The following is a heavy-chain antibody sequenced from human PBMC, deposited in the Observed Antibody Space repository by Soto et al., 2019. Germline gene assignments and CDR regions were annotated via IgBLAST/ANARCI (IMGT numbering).Heavy chain of an antibody. CDR3: ARDFMATIGLFDY. CDR1: GGSISSGDYY. D-gene: IGHD5-12*01. Sequence: PSETLSLTCTVSGGSISSGDYYWSWIRQPPGKGMEWIGYIYYSGSTYYKPSLKNRVTKSVDTSKNQISMKLSTVTAAKTAVYYCARDFMATIGLFDYWGQGTLVTVSS. CDR2: IYYSGST. J-gene: IGHJ4*02. V-gene: IGHV4-30-4*01.